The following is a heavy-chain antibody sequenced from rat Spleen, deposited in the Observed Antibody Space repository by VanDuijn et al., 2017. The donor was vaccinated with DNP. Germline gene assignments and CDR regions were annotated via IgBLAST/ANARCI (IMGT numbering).Heavy chain of an antibody. CDR3: AGRPPPTRGPFDY. Sequence: EVLLVESDGGLVQPGRSLKLSCVASGFIFSDYNMAWVRQAPKTGLEWVASISYESSSTYYGDSVKGRFTISSDNAKSTLYLQMNSLRSEDTATYYCAGRPPPTRGPFDYWGQGVTVTVSS. CDR1: GFIFSDYN. V-gene: IGHV5-22*01. D-gene: IGHD1-4*01. J-gene: IGHJ2*01. CDR2: ISYESSST.